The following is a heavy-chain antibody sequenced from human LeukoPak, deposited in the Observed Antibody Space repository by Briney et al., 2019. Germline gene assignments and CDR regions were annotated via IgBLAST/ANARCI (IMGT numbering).Heavy chain of an antibody. V-gene: IGHV3-74*01. D-gene: IGHD1-26*01. CDR2: INSDGRST. Sequence: GGSLRLSCAASGFTFSSYWMHWVRQAPGKGLVWVSRINSDGRSTIYADSVKGRFTISRDNAKNTLYLQMNSMRAEDTAVYYCAREDDSGSYYWGQGTLVTVSS. CDR3: AREDDSGSYY. CDR1: GFTFSSYW. J-gene: IGHJ4*02.